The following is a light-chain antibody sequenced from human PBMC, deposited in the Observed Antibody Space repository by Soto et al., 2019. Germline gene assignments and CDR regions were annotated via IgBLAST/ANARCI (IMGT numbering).Light chain of an antibody. J-gene: IGLJ2*01. Sequence: SYELTQPPSVSVAPGQTARITCGGTNIGSKSVHWYQQKPGQAPVLVVYDDSDRPSGVPERFSGSNSGNTATLTISRVEAGDEADYYCQVWDDTIDHVVFGGGTKLTVL. CDR3: QVWDDTIDHVV. CDR1: NIGSKS. V-gene: IGLV3-21*02. CDR2: DDS.